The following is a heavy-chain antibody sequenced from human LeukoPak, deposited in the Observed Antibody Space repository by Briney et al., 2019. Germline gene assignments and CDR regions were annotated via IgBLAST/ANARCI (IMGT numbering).Heavy chain of an antibody. CDR1: GYTFTSYY. CDR3: ARRYSSSLGVPGNWFDP. V-gene: IGHV1-46*01. J-gene: IGHJ5*02. D-gene: IGHD6-13*01. CDR2: INPSGGST. Sequence: GASVKVSCKASGYTFTSYYMHWVRQAPGQGLEWMGIINPSGGSTSYAQKFQGRVTMTRDMSTSTVYMELSSLRSEDTAVYYCARRYSSSLGVPGNWFDPWGQGTLVTVSS.